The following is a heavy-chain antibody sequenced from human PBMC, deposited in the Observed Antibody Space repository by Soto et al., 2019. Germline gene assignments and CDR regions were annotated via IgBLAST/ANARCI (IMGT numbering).Heavy chain of an antibody. CDR1: ELTFVGYA. CDR2: ISGSGGST. J-gene: IGHJ4*02. V-gene: IGHV3-23*01. CDR3: AKADFGVVIDMFFDY. Sequence: PGGSLRVSRGAAELTFVGYAGSWIRQEPGKGLEWVSAISGSGGSTYYADSVKGRFTISRDNSKNTLYLQMNSLRAEDTAVYYCAKADFGVVIDMFFDYWGQGTLVTSPQ. D-gene: IGHD3-3*01.